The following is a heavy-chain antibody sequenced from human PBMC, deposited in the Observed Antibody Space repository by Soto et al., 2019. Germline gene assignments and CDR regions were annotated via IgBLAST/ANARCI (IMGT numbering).Heavy chain of an antibody. CDR2: INHSGST. V-gene: IGHV4-34*01. CDR3: ARKTYYYYYYGMDV. Sequence: SETLSLTCAVYGGSFSGYYWSWIRQPPGKGLEWIGEINHSGSTNYNPSLKSRVTISVDTSKNQFSLKLNSVTAADTAVYYCARKTYYYYYYGMDVWGQGTTVTVSS. CDR1: GGSFSGYY. J-gene: IGHJ6*02.